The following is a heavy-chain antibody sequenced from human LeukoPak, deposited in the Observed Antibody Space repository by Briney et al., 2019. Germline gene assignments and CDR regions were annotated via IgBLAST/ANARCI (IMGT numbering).Heavy chain of an antibody. CDR1: GYTFTGYY. V-gene: IGHV1-2*02. D-gene: IGHD2-2*01. CDR3: AREGCSSTSCPPNDAFDI. J-gene: IGHJ3*02. CDR2: INPNSGGT. Sequence: ASVKVSCKAAGYTFTGYYMHWVRQAPGQGLEWMGWINPNSGGTNYAQKFQGRVTMTRDTSISTAYMELSRLRSDDTAVYYCAREGCSSTSCPPNDAFDIWGQGTMVTVSS.